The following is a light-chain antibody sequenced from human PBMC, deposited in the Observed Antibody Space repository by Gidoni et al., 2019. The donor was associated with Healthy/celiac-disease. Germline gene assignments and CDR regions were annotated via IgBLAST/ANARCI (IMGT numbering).Light chain of an antibody. J-gene: IGLJ2*01. V-gene: IGLV2-14*03. CDR2: DVS. CDR1: SSDVGGYNY. CDR3: SSYTSSSTRV. Sequence: QSALTQPASVSGSPGQSIPISCTGTSSDVGGYNYVSWYQQHPGKAPKLMIYDVSNRPSGVSNRFSGSKSGNTASLTISGLQAEDEADYYCSSYTSSSTRVVGGGTKLTVL.